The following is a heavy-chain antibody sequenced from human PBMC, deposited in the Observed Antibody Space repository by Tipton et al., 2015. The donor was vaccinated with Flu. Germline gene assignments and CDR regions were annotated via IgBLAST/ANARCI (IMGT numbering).Heavy chain of an antibody. CDR1: GGSISSGRYY. CDR2: IYTSGRT. J-gene: IGHJ1*01. Sequence: LRLSCTVSGGSISSGRYYWSWIRQPAGKGLEWRGRIYTSGRTNYNPSLKSRVTISVDTSTNQFSLKLSSVTAADTAVYYCAGGGQGLDEYFQHWARAPWSPSP. V-gene: IGHV4-61*02. D-gene: IGHD6-19*01. CDR3: AGGGQGLDEYFQH.